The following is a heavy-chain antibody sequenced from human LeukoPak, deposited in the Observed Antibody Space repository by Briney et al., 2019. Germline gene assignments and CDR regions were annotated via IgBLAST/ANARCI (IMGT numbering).Heavy chain of an antibody. CDR2: ISNSGDGT. Sequence: GASLRLSCAASGFRFSTYAMSWVRQAPGKGLEWVSIISNSGDGTYYAGSVKGRFTISRDNSQNTLYLQMSSLRAEDTAVYYCAKGVSLAIPATRAFDYWGQGTLVTVSS. CDR1: GFRFSTYA. D-gene: IGHD1-14*01. V-gene: IGHV3-23*01. CDR3: AKGVSLAIPATRAFDY. J-gene: IGHJ4*02.